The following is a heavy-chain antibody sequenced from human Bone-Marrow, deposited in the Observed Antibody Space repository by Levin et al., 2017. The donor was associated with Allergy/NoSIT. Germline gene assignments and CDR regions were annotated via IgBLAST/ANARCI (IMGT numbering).Heavy chain of an antibody. CDR3: ASGLVPEFGNIAGYFDY. Sequence: HPGGSLRLSCAASGFTVRSNYISWVRQAPGKGLEWVSIIYRGGTTYYADFVRGRFTIFRDNSQDTSRDNSQDTTYLQMNNVRVDDTAIYYCASGLVPEFGNIAGYFDYWGQGILVTVSS. CDR1: GFTVRSNY. V-gene: IGHV3-53*01. D-gene: IGHD3-10*01. J-gene: IGHJ4*02. CDR2: IYRGGTT.